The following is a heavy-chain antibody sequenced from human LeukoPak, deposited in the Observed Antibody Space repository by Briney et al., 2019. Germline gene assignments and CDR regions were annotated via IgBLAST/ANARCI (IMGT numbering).Heavy chain of an antibody. D-gene: IGHD3-10*01. Sequence: ASVKVSCKASGYTFTSYDINWVRQATGQGLEWMGWMNPNSGNTGYAQKFQGRVTMTRNTSISTAYMELSCLRSEDTAVYYCAITRTWFGAYAFDIWGQGTMVTVSS. CDR1: GYTFTSYD. V-gene: IGHV1-8*01. CDR2: MNPNSGNT. CDR3: AITRTWFGAYAFDI. J-gene: IGHJ3*02.